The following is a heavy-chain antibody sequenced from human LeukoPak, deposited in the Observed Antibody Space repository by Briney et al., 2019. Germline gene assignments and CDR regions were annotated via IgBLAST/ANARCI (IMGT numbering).Heavy chain of an antibody. V-gene: IGHV1-2*02. CDR2: INPNSGGT. CDR3: ARVRYCTNGVCYTNWFDR. Sequence: ASVKVSCKASGYTFTGYYMHWVRQAPGQGLEWMGWINPNSGGTNYAQKFQGRVTMTRDTSISTAYMELSRLRSDDTAVYYCARVRYCTNGVCYTNWFDRWGQGTLVTVSS. J-gene: IGHJ5*02. CDR1: GYTFTGYY. D-gene: IGHD2-8*01.